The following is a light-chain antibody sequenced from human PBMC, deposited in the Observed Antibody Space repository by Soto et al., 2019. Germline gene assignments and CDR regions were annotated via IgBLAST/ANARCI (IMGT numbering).Light chain of an antibody. CDR1: SSNIGSNY. Sequence: QSALTQPPSASGTPGQRVTISCSGSSSNIGSNYVYWYQQLPGTAPKLLIYRNNQRPSGVPDRFSGSKSGTSASLAISGLRSDDEADYYCAAWDDSLSGSYVFGTGTKVTVL. CDR2: RNN. V-gene: IGLV1-47*01. CDR3: AAWDDSLSGSYV. J-gene: IGLJ1*01.